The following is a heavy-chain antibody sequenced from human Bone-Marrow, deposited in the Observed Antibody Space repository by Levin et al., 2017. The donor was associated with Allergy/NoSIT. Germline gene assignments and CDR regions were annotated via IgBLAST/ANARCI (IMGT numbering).Heavy chain of an antibody. CDR3: ARSSSGNDFQF. D-gene: IGHD1-1*01. CDR2: IRDRANSYST. Sequence: SPILSFSSSFFTFIYHYLDWVRQTPGKGLEWVGRIRDRANSYSTEYAASVKGRFTLSGDDSENSLYLHLNSLKTEDTAVYYCARSSSGNDFQFWGQGTLVTVSS. J-gene: IGHJ4*02. V-gene: IGHV3-72*01. CDR1: FFTFIYHY.